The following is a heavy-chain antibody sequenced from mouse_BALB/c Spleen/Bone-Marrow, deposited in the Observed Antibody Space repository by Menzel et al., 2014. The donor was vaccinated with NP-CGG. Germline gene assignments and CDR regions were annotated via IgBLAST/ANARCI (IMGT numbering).Heavy chain of an antibody. D-gene: IGHD1-1*01. V-gene: IGHV2-9*02. CDR2: IWAGGST. J-gene: IGHJ4*01. Sequence: QVQLKESGPGLVAPSQSLSITCTVSGFSLTSYGVHWVRQPPGKGLEWLGVIWAGGSTNYNSGLMSRLSISKDNSKSQVFLKMNSLQTDDTAMYYCARDYYGSLYAMDYWGQGTSVAVSS. CDR3: ARDYYGSLYAMDY. CDR1: GFSLTSYG.